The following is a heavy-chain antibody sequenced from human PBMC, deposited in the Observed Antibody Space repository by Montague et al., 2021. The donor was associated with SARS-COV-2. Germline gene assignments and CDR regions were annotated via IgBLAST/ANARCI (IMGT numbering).Heavy chain of an antibody. CDR2: INHRGTS. D-gene: IGHD3-22*01. CDR3: ARGRQHFNMIVVVMTGGEYFFDS. Sequence: SETLSLTCAVYGGSFSDYFWTWIRQPPGNGLESTGEINHRGTSNYNPSLKSRVSISVDTSKNQFSLYLGSVNAADTAVYYCARGRQHFNMIVVVMTGGEYFFDSWGPRTL. J-gene: IGHJ4*02. V-gene: IGHV4-34*01. CDR1: GGSFSDYF.